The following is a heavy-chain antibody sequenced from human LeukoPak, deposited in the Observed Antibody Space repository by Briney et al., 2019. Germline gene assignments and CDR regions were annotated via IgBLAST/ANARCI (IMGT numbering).Heavy chain of an antibody. V-gene: IGHV5-51*01. CDR3: ARQGLGYGFHDAFDI. CDR2: IYPGDSDT. CDR1: GYSFTSYW. Sequence: GESLKISCKGSGYSFTSYWIGWVRQMPGKGLEWMGIIYPGDSDTRYSPSFQGQVTISADKSISTAYLQWSSLKASDTAMYYCARQGLGYGFHDAFDIWGQGTMVTVSS. J-gene: IGHJ3*02. D-gene: IGHD5-18*01.